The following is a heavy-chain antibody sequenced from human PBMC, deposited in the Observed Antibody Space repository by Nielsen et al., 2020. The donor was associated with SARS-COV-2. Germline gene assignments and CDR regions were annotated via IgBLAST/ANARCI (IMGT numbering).Heavy chain of an antibody. J-gene: IGHJ4*02. V-gene: IGHV4-39*02. Sequence: SETLSLTCTVSGGSISSYYWGWIRQPPGKGLEWIGSLYYSGSTYYNPSLKSRVTISVDPSKNQFSMKLSSVTAADTAVYSCAREGATVTTFDYWGQGTLVTVSS. CDR2: LYYSGST. D-gene: IGHD4-17*01. CDR3: AREGATVTTFDY. CDR1: GGSISSYY.